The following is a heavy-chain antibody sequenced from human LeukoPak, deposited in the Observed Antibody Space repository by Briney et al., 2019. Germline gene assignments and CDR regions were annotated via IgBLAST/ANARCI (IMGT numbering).Heavy chain of an antibody. CDR1: GFTFSSYE. D-gene: IGHD3-10*01. J-gene: IGHJ4*02. CDR2: ISSSGSTI. Sequence: GGSLRLSCAASGFTFSSYEMNWVRQAPGKGLEWVSYISSSGSTIYYADSVKGRFTISRDNAKNSLYLQMNSLRVEDTAVYYCARESGYYGSGSYLYWGQGTLVTVSS. CDR3: ARESGYYGSGSYLY. V-gene: IGHV3-48*03.